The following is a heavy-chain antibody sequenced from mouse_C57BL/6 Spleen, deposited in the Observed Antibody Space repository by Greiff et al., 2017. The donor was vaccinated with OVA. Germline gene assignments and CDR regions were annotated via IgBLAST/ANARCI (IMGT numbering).Heavy chain of an antibody. J-gene: IGHJ1*03. V-gene: IGHV1-77*01. CDR2: IGPGSGST. D-gene: IGHD2-2*01. CDR3: ARKGIYYGYDGWYFDV. Sequence: QVQLQQSGAELVKPGASVKISCKASGYTFTDYYINWVKQRPGQGLEWIGKIGPGSGSTYYNEKFKGKATLTADKSSSTAYMQLSSLTSEDSAVYFCARKGIYYGYDGWYFDVWGTGTTVTVSS. CDR1: GYTFTDYY.